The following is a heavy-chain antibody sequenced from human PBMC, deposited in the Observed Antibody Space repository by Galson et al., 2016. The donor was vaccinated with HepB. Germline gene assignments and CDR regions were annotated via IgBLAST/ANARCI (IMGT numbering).Heavy chain of an antibody. J-gene: IGHJ4*02. CDR2: ISNSGGNT. Sequence: SLRLSCAASGFTFSTYAMSWVRQAPGKGLEWVSLISNSGGNTYYADSVKGRFTISRDNSKNTVSLQMNSLRAEDTAAYYCATVWDGSSGYYGQFDYWGQGTLVTVSS. D-gene: IGHD3-22*01. CDR1: GFTFSTYA. CDR3: ATVWDGSSGYYGQFDY. V-gene: IGHV3-23*01.